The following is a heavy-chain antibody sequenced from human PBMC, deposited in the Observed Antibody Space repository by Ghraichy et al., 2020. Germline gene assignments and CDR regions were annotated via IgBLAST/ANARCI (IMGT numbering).Heavy chain of an antibody. D-gene: IGHD6-13*01. CDR2: ISWNSGSI. CDR3: AKDRRQQLVVDGFDM. J-gene: IGHJ3*02. V-gene: IGHV3-9*01. Sequence: GGSLRLSCAASGFTFDKYGMSWVRQAPGKGLEWVSGISWNSGSIDYADSVKGRFTISRDNAKNSLYLQMNSLRGEDTAWYYCAKDRRQQLVVDGFDMWGQGTMVTVSS. CDR1: GFTFDKYG.